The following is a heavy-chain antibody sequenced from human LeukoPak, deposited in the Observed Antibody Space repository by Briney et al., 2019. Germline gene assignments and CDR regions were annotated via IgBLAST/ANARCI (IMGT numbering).Heavy chain of an antibody. CDR2: ISGSGDAT. V-gene: IGHV3-23*01. J-gene: IGHJ4*02. CDR1: GFIFSSYA. CDR3: AKFPYDFWSGYSHFDY. D-gene: IGHD3-3*01. Sequence: GGSLRLSCAVSGFIFSSYAMSWVRQAPGKGLEWVSSISGSGDATKYADSVMGRFTISRDNSKNTLYLQMNSLRAEDTAVYYCAKFPYDFWSGYSHFDYWGQGTLVTVSS.